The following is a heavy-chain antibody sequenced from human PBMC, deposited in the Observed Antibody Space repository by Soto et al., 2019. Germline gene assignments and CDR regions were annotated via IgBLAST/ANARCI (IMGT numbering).Heavy chain of an antibody. Sequence: EVQLVESGGGLVQPGGSLRLSCAASGFTFSSYWMSWVRQAPGKGLEWVANIKQDGSEKYYVDSVKGRFTISRDNAKNSLYLQMNSLRAEDTAVYYCAREDGGITMDGFDYWGQGTLVTVSS. D-gene: IGHD3-10*01. CDR1: GFTFSSYW. V-gene: IGHV3-7*01. CDR3: AREDGGITMDGFDY. CDR2: IKQDGSEK. J-gene: IGHJ4*02.